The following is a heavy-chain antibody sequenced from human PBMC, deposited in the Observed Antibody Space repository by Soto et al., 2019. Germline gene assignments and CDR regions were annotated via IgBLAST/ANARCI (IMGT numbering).Heavy chain of an antibody. D-gene: IGHD4-4*01. J-gene: IGHJ4*02. Sequence: EVQLVESGGGLVQPGGSLRLSCAASGFTFNTYWMHWVRQVPGKGLVWVSRIHFDGSTTHYADSVKGRFTISRDNAKNTLPLRMISLRAEATAVYYCARDASISTYFKFDYWGQGTLVTVSS. CDR2: IHFDGSTT. CDR1: GFTFNTYW. CDR3: ARDASISTYFKFDY. V-gene: IGHV3-74*01.